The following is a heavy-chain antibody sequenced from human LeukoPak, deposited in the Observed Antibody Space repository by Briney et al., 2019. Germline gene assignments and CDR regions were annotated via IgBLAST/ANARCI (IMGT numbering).Heavy chain of an antibody. CDR3: ARDFMGESGYAGY. Sequence: GGSLRLSCAASGFTFSSYEMNWVRQAPGKGLEWVSYISSSGSTIYYADSVKGRFTISRDAATNSLYLQMSSLRADDTAMYYCARDFMGESGYAGYWGQGTLVTVSS. CDR1: GFTFSSYE. V-gene: IGHV3-48*03. CDR2: ISSSGSTI. D-gene: IGHD5-12*01. J-gene: IGHJ4*02.